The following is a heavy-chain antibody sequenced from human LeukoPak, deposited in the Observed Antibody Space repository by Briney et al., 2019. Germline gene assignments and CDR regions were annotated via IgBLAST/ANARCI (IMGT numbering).Heavy chain of an antibody. D-gene: IGHD3-16*01. CDR3: AKDAQPRSRRFDP. V-gene: IGHV3-74*01. CDR2: INSDGSST. CDR1: GFTFSSYW. J-gene: IGHJ5*02. Sequence: GGSLRLSCAASGFTFSSYWMHWVRQAPGKGLVWVSRINSDGSSTNYADSVKGRFTISRDNAKNTLYLQMNTLRAEDTAMYYCAKDAQPRSRRFDPWGQGTLVTVSS.